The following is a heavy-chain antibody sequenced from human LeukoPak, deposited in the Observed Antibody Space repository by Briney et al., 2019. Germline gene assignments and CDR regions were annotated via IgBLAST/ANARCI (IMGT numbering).Heavy chain of an antibody. CDR1: RFTFSSYS. CDR3: ASGATIFGAIVDSFDI. CDR2: ISSSNTI. D-gene: IGHD3-3*02. J-gene: IGHJ3*02. Sequence: GGSLRLSCAASRFTFSSYSMNWVRQAPGKGLEWVSYISSSNTIKYADSVKGRFTISRDNAKNSPYLQMNSLGVEDTAVYYCASGATIFGAIVDSFDIWGQGTMVTVSS. V-gene: IGHV3-48*01.